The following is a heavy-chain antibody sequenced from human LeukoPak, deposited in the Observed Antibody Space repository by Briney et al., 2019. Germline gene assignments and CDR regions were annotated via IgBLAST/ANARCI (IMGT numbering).Heavy chain of an antibody. V-gene: IGHV3-66*01. Sequence: PGGSLRLSCAASGFTVSSNYMSWVHQAPGKGLEWVSVIYSGGSTYYADSVKGRFTISRDNSKNTLYLQMNSLRAEDTAVYYCARNGTYYYGSGSYLIDYLGQGTLVAVSS. J-gene: IGHJ4*02. D-gene: IGHD3-10*01. CDR1: GFTVSSNY. CDR3: ARNGTYYYGSGSYLIDY. CDR2: IYSGGST.